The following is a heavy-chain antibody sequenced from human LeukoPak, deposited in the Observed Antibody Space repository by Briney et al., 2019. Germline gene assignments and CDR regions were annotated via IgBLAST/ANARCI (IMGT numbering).Heavy chain of an antibody. CDR3: ARGGGYSYGVDY. J-gene: IGHJ4*02. D-gene: IGHD5-18*01. CDR2: ISSSSSYI. CDR1: GFTFSSYS. V-gene: IGHV3-21*01. Sequence: TGGSLRLSCAAPGFTFSSYSMNWVRQAPGKGLEWVSSISSSSSYIYYADSVKGRFTISRDNAKNSLYLQMNSLRAEDTAVYYCARGGGYSYGVDYWGQGTLVTVSX.